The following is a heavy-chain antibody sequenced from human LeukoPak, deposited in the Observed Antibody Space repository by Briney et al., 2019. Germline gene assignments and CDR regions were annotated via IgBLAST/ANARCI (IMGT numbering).Heavy chain of an antibody. V-gene: IGHV1-2*02. J-gene: IGHJ3*02. CDR3: AIGTRAPTAAGQGGIAFDI. CDR2: INPNSGGT. CDR1: GYTFTGYY. D-gene: IGHD6-13*01. Sequence: ASVKVSCKASGYTFTGYYMHWVRQAPGQGLEWMGWINPNSGGTNYAQKFQGRVTMTRDTSISTAYMELSRLRSDDTAVYYCAIGTRAPTAAGQGGIAFDIWGQGTMVTVSS.